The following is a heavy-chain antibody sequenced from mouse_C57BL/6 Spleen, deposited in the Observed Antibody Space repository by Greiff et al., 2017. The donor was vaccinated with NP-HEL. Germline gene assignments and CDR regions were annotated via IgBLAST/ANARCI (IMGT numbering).Heavy chain of an antibody. V-gene: IGHV5-4*03. D-gene: IGHD2-3*01. Sequence: EVMLVESGGSLVKPGGSLKLSCAASGFTFSSYAMSWVRQTPEKRLEWVATISDGGSYTYYPDNVKGRFTISRDNAKNNLYLQMSHLKSEDTAMYYCARAYDGYYERGFDYWGQGTTLTVSS. J-gene: IGHJ2*01. CDR2: ISDGGSYT. CDR3: ARAYDGYYERGFDY. CDR1: GFTFSSYA.